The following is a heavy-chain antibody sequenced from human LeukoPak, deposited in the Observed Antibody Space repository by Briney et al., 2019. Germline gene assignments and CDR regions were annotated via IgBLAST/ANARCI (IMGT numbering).Heavy chain of an antibody. D-gene: IGHD3-10*01. Sequence: TTSETLSLTCTVSGGSISSGSYYWSWLRQPAGKGLEWIMRIYTSGSTNYNPSLKSRVTISVDTSKNQFSLKLSSVTAADTAVYYCASDRGYGSGSFYYYYYMDVWGKGTTVTISS. CDR2: IYTSGST. V-gene: IGHV4-61*02. CDR1: GGSISSGSYY. CDR3: ASDRGYGSGSFYYYYYMDV. J-gene: IGHJ6*03.